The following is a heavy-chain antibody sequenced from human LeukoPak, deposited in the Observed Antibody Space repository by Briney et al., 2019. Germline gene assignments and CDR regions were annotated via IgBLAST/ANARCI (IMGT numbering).Heavy chain of an antibody. Sequence: SVKVSCKASGGTFSSYAISWVRQAPGQGLEWMGRIIPILGIANYAQKFQGRVTITADKSTSTAYMELSSLRSEDTAVYYCAXXPSPRYCTNGVCYLADYWGQGTLVTVSS. CDR3: AXXPSPRYCTNGVCYLADY. CDR1: GGTFSSYA. D-gene: IGHD2-8*01. V-gene: IGHV1-69*04. J-gene: IGHJ4*02. CDR2: IIPILGIA.